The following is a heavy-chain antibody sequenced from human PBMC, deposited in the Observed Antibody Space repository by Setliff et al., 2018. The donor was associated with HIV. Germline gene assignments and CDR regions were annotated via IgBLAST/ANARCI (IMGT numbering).Heavy chain of an antibody. Sequence: PSETLSLTCTVSGASINSYFWSWIRQPPGKGPEWLGYIYYTGSTNYNPALESRITMSVDTSKNQFSPTLKSVTAADTGVYYCAGVNYYDASGLRAEYFQLWGQGTQGTVSS. J-gene: IGHJ1*01. CDR2: IYYTGST. CDR3: AGVNYYDASGLRAEYFQL. V-gene: IGHV4-59*01. D-gene: IGHD3-22*01. CDR1: GASINSYF.